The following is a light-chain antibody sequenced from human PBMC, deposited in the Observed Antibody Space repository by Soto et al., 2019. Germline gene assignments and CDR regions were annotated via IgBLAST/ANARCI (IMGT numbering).Light chain of an antibody. J-gene: IGKJ4*01. CDR3: QQYANSPLT. V-gene: IGKV3-20*01. CDR1: QSVSSN. CDR2: GVS. Sequence: EVVISQSPATLSVSPGERATLSCRASQSVSSNLAWYQQKPGQAPRVVIYGVSRRATGIPDRFSGSGSGTDFTLTISRLEPEDFAVYYCQQYANSPLTFGGGTKVDIK.